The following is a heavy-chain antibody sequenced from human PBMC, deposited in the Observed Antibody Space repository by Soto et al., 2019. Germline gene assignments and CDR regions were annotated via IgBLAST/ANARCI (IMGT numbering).Heavy chain of an antibody. CDR3: AKNRVEGGSGSYYNRIDY. CDR2: ISGSGGST. CDR1: GFTFSSYA. V-gene: IGHV3-23*01. J-gene: IGHJ4*02. D-gene: IGHD3-10*01. Sequence: EVQLLESGGGLVQPGGSLRLSCAASGFTFSSYAMSWVRQAPGKGLEWVSAISGSGGSTYYADSVKGRFTISRDNSKNTLYLQMNSLRAEDTAVYYCAKNRVEGGSGSYYNRIDYWGQGTLVTVSS.